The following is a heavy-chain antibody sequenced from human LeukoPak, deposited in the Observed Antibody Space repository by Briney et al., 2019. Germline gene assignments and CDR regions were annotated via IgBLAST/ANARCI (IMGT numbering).Heavy chain of an antibody. J-gene: IGHJ4*02. CDR3: ARDPGGWSFDY. CDR2: IWYDGSNK. V-gene: IGHV3-33*08. CDR1: GFTFSSYW. Sequence: GGSLRLSCAASGFTFSSYWMHWVRQAPGKGLEWVAFIWYDGSNKYYADSVKGRFVISRDNSKNTLYLQMNSLRAEDTALYYCARDPGGWSFDYWGQGTLVTVSS. D-gene: IGHD1-14*01.